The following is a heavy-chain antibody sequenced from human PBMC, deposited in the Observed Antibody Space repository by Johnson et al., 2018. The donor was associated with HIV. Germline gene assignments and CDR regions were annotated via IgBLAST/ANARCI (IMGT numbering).Heavy chain of an antibody. D-gene: IGHD6-19*01. J-gene: IGHJ3*02. Sequence: QVQLVESGGGVVQPGGSLRLSCAASGFSFSDYGMHWVRQAPGKGLEWVAVIWYDGSNKYYVDSVKGRVTISRDNSKNTLSLQMNSLRGEDTAVYYCARRDNSVWADAFDIWGQGTMVTVSS. V-gene: IGHV3-33*01. CDR2: IWYDGSNK. CDR3: ARRDNSVWADAFDI. CDR1: GFSFSDYG.